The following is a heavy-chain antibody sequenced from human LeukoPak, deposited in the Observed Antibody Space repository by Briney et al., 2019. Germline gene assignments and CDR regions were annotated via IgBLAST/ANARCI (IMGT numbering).Heavy chain of an antibody. D-gene: IGHD6-6*01. CDR2: ISGSGGST. Sequence: GSLRLSCAASGFTFSNYAMSWVRQAPGKGLEWVSAISGSGGSTYYADAVKGRFTISRDISKNTLYLQMHSLRAEDTAIYYCAKRSSSSSGYFDYWGQGTLVTVSS. V-gene: IGHV3-23*01. J-gene: IGHJ4*02. CDR1: GFTFSNYA. CDR3: AKRSSSSSGYFDY.